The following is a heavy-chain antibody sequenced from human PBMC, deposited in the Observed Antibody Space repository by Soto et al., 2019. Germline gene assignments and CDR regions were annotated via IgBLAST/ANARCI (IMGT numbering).Heavy chain of an antibody. CDR1: GGSISSGDYY. D-gene: IGHD4-4*01. Sequence: PSETLSLTCTVSGGSISSGDYYWSWIRQPPGKGLEWIGYIYYSGSTYYNPSLKSRVTISVDTSKNQFSLKLSSVTAADTAVYYCASSTVLSVLEYYYYGMDVWGQGTTVTVSS. V-gene: IGHV4-30-4*01. CDR2: IYYSGST. J-gene: IGHJ6*02. CDR3: ASSTVLSVLEYYYYGMDV.